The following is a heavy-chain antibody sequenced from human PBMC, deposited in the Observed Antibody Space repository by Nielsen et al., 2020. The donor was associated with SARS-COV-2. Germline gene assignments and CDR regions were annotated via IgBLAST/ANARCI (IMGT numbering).Heavy chain of an antibody. CDR2: ISYDGSNK. Sequence: SLKISCAASGFTFSSYAMHWVRQAPGKGLELVAVISYDGSNKYYADSVKGRFTISRDNSKNTLYLQMNSLRAEDTAVYYCARGNGWGSYFDYWGQGTLVTVSS. CDR1: GFTFSSYA. D-gene: IGHD7-27*01. V-gene: IGHV3-30-3*01. J-gene: IGHJ4*02. CDR3: ARGNGWGSYFDY.